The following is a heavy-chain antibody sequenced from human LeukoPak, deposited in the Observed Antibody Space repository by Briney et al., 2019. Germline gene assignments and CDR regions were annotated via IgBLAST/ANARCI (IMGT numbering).Heavy chain of an antibody. CDR2: ISYDGSNK. CDR1: GFTFSSYA. V-gene: IGHV3-30-3*01. CDR3: AKGGPGDAFDI. D-gene: IGHD3-16*01. Sequence: GRSLRLSCAASGFTFSSYAMHWVRQAPGKGLEWVAVISYDGSNKYYADSVKGRFTISRDNSKNTLYLQMNSLRAEDTAVYYCAKGGPGDAFDIWGQGTMVTVSS. J-gene: IGHJ3*02.